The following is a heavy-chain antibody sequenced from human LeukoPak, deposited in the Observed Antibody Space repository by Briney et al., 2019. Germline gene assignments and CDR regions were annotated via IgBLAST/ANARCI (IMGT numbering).Heavy chain of an antibody. CDR3: ARVPDRMIPTYYFDY. V-gene: IGHV1-2*02. CDR2: INPNSGGT. Sequence: ASVKVSCKASVYTFTGYYMHWVRQAPGQGLEWMGWINPNSGGTNYAQKFQGRVTMTRDTSISTAYMELSRLRSDDTAVYYCARVPDRMIPTYYFDYWGQGTLVTVSS. D-gene: IGHD1-1*01. CDR1: VYTFTGYY. J-gene: IGHJ4*02.